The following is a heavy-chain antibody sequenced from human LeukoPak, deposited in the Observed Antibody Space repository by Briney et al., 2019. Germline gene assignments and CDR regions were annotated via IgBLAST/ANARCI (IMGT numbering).Heavy chain of an antibody. CDR1: GFTFSSYA. D-gene: IGHD4-11*01. Sequence: GASLRLSCSASGFTFSSYAMTWVRQAPGKGLEWVSSITGSGLSTYYPDSLKGRFTTSRDNSKNTLYLQVNSLRVEDTAVYSCAKSYRNYDYWGQGTLVTVST. CDR3: AKSYRNYDY. V-gene: IGHV3-23*01. CDR2: ITGSGLST. J-gene: IGHJ4*02.